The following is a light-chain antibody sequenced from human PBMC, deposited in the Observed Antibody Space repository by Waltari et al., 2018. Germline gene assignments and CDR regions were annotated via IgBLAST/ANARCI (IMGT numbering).Light chain of an antibody. CDR3: QQYTTYSGT. CDR2: DAS. V-gene: IGKV1-5*01. J-gene: IGKJ1*01. Sequence: DIQMTQSPSSLSASVGDRVTITCRASQSISSYLNWYQQKPGKAPKLLIYDASSLESGVPSRFSGSGSGTEFTLTISSLQPDDFATYYCQQYTTYSGTFGQGTKVEIK. CDR1: QSISSY.